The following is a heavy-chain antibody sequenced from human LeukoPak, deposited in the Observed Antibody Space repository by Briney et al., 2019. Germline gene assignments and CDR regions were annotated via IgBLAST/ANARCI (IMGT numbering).Heavy chain of an antibody. CDR3: ARDGTYTDYDPDFDI. Sequence: GGSLRLSCAASGFTFSRFWMSWVRQAPGKGLEWVGNIKQDGSEKYYVDSAKGRFTISRDNAKNSLYLQMNSLRAEDTAVFYCARDGTYTDYDPDFDIWGQGTLVTVSS. CDR2: IKQDGSEK. D-gene: IGHD5-12*01. J-gene: IGHJ4*02. V-gene: IGHV3-7*04. CDR1: GFTFSRFW.